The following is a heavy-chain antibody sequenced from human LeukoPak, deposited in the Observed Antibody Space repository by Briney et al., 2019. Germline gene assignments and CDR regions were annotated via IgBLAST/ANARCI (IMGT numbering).Heavy chain of an antibody. D-gene: IGHD6-13*01. J-gene: IGHJ4*02. CDR3: ARDRIAGPSLDY. Sequence: PSETLSLTCTVSGGSISSYYWSWIRQPPGKGLEWIGYISYSGSTNYNPSLKSRVTISVDTSKNQFSLKLSSVTAADTAVYYCARDRIAGPSLDYWGQGTLVTVSS. CDR2: ISYSGST. CDR1: GGSISSYY. V-gene: IGHV4-59*12.